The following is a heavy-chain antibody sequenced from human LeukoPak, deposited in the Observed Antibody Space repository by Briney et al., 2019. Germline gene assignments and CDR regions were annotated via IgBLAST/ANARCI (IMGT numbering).Heavy chain of an antibody. D-gene: IGHD3-10*01. CDR1: GFTFSSYA. CDR2: ISYVGSNK. Sequence: GGSLRLPCAASGFTFSSYAMHWGRQAPGKGLNWLAVISYVGSNKYYADSVKGRFTISRDSSKDTLYLQMNSLRAEDTAVYYCAREPPYRILWFGELLYYYGMYVWGQVATVSVA. J-gene: IGHJ6*02. CDR3: AREPPYRILWFGELLYYYGMYV. V-gene: IGHV3-30-3*01.